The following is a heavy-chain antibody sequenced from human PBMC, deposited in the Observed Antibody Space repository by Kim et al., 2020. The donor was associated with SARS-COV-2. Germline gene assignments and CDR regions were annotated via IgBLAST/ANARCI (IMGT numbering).Heavy chain of an antibody. CDR2: TYYRSKWYT. J-gene: IGHJ4*02. Sequence: SQTLSLTCDISGDSVSSNSAAWNWIRQSPSRGLEWLGRTYYRSKWYTDYALSVKGRITINPDTSKNQFSLQLNSVTPEDTAVYYCARDRQRAGTCVDYWGQGTLVTVSS. V-gene: IGHV6-1*01. CDR3: ARDRQRAGTCVDY. CDR1: GDSVSSNSAA. D-gene: IGHD6-19*01.